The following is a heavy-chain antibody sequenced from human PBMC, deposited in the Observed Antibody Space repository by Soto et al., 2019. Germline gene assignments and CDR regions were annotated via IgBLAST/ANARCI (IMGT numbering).Heavy chain of an antibody. CDR1: GFTFSSYG. V-gene: IGHV3-30*18. Sequence: QVQLVESGGGVVQPGRSLRLSCAASGFTFSSYGMHWVRQAPGKGLEWVAVISYDGSNKYYADSVKGRFTISRDNSKNTLYLQMNSLRAEDTAVYYYAKAEVSLYYGMDVWGQGTTVTVSS. CDR3: AKAEVSLYYGMDV. J-gene: IGHJ6*02. CDR2: ISYDGSNK.